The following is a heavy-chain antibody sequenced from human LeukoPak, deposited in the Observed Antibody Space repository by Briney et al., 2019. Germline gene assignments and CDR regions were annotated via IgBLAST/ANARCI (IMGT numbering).Heavy chain of an antibody. CDR3: ARALGGILWWFDY. CDR2: ISYDGSNK. V-gene: IGHV3-30-3*01. Sequence: GRSLRLSCAASGFTFSSYAMHWVRQAPGKGLEWVAVISYDGSNKYYADSVKGRFTISRDNSKNTLYLQMNSLRAEDTAVYYCARALGGILWWFDYWGQGTLVTVSS. CDR1: GFTFSSYA. J-gene: IGHJ4*02. D-gene: IGHD2-21*01.